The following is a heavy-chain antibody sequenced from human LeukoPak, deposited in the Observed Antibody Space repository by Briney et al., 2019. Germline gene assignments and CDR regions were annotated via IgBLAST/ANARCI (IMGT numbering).Heavy chain of an antibody. CDR1: GGSISSYY. J-gene: IGHJ4*02. Sequence: SETLSLTCTVSGGSISSYYWSWIRQPPGKGLGWIGYIYYSGSTNYNPSLKSRVTISVDTSKNQFSLKLSSVTAADTAVYYCARGGDSSGYYYPVFDYWGQGTLVTVSS. CDR3: ARGGDSSGYYYPVFDY. D-gene: IGHD3-22*01. CDR2: IYYSGST. V-gene: IGHV4-59*01.